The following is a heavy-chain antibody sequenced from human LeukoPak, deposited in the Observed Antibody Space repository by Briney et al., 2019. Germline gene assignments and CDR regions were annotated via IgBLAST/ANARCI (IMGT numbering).Heavy chain of an antibody. D-gene: IGHD1-26*01. Sequence: GGSLRLSCAASGFTVSTNYMSWVRQAPGKGLEWVSVIYSGGSTHYADSVKGRFTISRDNSKHTVYLEMNSLRAEDTAVYYCARRLLVGTTVRPYFDYWGQGTLVTVSS. J-gene: IGHJ4*02. CDR1: GFTVSTNY. CDR2: IYSGGST. CDR3: ARRLLVGTTVRPYFDY. V-gene: IGHV3-53*01.